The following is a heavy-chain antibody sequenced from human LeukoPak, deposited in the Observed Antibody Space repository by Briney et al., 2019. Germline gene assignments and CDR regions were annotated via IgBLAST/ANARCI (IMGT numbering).Heavy chain of an antibody. V-gene: IGHV3-7*01. CDR2: IKEDGSEK. J-gene: IGHJ2*01. CDR1: GFIFSNYW. Sequence: PGGSLRLSCAASGFIFSNYWMSWVRQAPGKGPEWLTNIKEDGSEKYYVDSVKGRFTISRDNAKNSLYLQMNSLRAEDTAVYYCARGGGSGYFDLWGRSTLVTVSS. CDR3: ARGGGSGYFDL. D-gene: IGHD3-16*01.